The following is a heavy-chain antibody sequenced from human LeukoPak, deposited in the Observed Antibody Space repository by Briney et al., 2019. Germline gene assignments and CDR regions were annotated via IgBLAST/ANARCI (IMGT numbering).Heavy chain of an antibody. V-gene: IGHV1-18*01. CDR1: GGTFSSYA. CDR3: ARRYCSGGSCSIFDY. CDR2: ISAYNGNT. D-gene: IGHD2-15*01. Sequence: ASVKVSCKASGGTFSSYAISWVRQAPGQGLEWMGWISAYNGNTNYAQKLQGRVTMTTDTSTSTAYMELRSLRSDDTAVYYCARRYCSGGSCSIFDYWGQGTLVTVSS. J-gene: IGHJ4*02.